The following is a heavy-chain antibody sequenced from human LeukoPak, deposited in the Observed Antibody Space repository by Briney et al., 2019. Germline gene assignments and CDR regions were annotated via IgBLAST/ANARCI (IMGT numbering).Heavy chain of an antibody. D-gene: IGHD6-19*01. V-gene: IGHV3-64D*06. CDR2: SSSNGGST. J-gene: IGHJ4*02. Sequence: GGSLILSCSASGFTFSTLPMHWVRQAPGKGLEYVSGSSSNGGSTYYADSVKGRFTISRDNSKNTLYLQMSSLRPEDTAVYYCVNQISGWVYWGQGTLVTVSS. CDR1: GFTFSTLP. CDR3: VNQISGWVY.